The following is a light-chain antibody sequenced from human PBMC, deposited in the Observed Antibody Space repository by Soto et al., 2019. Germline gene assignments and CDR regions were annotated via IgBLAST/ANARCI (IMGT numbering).Light chain of an antibody. CDR2: VKSDGSH. V-gene: IGLV4-69*01. J-gene: IGLJ2*01. Sequence: QSVLTQSPSASASLGASVKVTCTLSSGHNSYAIAWHQQQPEKGPRYLMKVKSDGSHIMGDGIPDRFSGSSSGAERHLTISSLQSEDEADYYCQTWGTDVVVFGGGTKLTVL. CDR3: QTWGTDVVV. CDR1: SGHNSYA.